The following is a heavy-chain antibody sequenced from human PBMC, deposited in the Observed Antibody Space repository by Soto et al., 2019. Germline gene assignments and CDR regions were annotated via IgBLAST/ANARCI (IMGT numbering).Heavy chain of an antibody. Sequence: WTWIRQPPGKGLEWIGEINHTGSTNYNPSLKSRVVISLGTSENQFFLKLSSVTAADTGVYYCAHSPKQLVPSGYWGQGTLVTVSS. V-gene: IGHV4-34*01. J-gene: IGHJ4*02. D-gene: IGHD6-13*01. CDR3: AHSPKQLVPSGY. CDR2: INHTGST.